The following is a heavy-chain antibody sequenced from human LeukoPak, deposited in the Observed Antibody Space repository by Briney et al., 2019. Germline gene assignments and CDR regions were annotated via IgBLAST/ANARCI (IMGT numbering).Heavy chain of an antibody. CDR2: IYSGGST. J-gene: IGHJ4*02. V-gene: IGHV3-53*01. CDR1: GFTVSSNY. D-gene: IGHD1-26*01. CDR3: AREEGGSYLFDY. Sequence: GGSLRLSCAASGFTVSSNYMSWVRQAPGKGLEWVSVIYSGGSTYYADSVKGRFTISRDNSKNTLYLQMNSLRAEDTAVYYCAREEGGSYLFDYWGQGTLVTVSS.